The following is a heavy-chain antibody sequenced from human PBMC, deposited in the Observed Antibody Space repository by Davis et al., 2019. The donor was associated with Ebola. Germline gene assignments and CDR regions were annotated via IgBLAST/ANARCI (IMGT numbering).Heavy chain of an antibody. CDR2: LGLSADT. V-gene: IGHV3-23*01. J-gene: IGHJ3*01. CDR1: GFTFDDYG. D-gene: IGHD6-19*01. CDR3: AKDTSNVWFDV. Sequence: GESLKISCAASGFTFDDYGMSWVRRAPGKGLEWVSTLGLSADTYYADSVKGRFTISRDNSKNTLYLQMNSLRVEDTAMYYCAKDTSNVWFDVWGQGTMVTVSS.